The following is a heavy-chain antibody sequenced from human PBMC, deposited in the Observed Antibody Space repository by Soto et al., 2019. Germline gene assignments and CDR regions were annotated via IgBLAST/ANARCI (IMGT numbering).Heavy chain of an antibody. CDR2: INAGSGNT. J-gene: IGHJ4*02. D-gene: IGHD6-13*01. CDR1: GYTFTHYA. Sequence: QVQLVQSGAEVKKPGASVKVSCTASGYTFTHYAIHWVRHAPGQRLEWMGFINAGSGNTKYSQTFQGRLTFTKDTAASTAYMDLSTLRSEDTAIYDCARGLAADGAGGQGTLVTGSS. V-gene: IGHV1-3*01. CDR3: ARGLAADGA.